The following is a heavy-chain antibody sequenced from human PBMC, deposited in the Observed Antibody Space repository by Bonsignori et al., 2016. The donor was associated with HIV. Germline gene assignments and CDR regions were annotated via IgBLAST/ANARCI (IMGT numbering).Heavy chain of an antibody. CDR3: AASIQQWPHSQLGFQP. J-gene: IGHJ1*01. V-gene: IGHV4-59*01. CDR2: IDYTGSI. Sequence: RQAPGKGPEVIGYIDYTGSINDNPSLRGRISISVDTSKNQFSLRMSSMTAADTAFYYCAASIQQWPHSQLGFQPWGQGTLVTVSS. D-gene: IGHD5-24*01.